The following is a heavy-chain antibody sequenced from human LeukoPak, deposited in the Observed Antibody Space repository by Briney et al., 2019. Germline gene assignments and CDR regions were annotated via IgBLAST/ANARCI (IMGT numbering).Heavy chain of an antibody. CDR1: GGSIGSGDYY. J-gene: IGHJ4*02. Sequence: PSETLSLTCTVSGGSIGSGDYYWSWIRQPPGKGLEWIGYIYYSGSTYYNPSLKSRVTISVDTSKNQFSLKLSSVTAADTAVYYCARDPLKYYDSSGYRWGQGTLVTVSS. CDR3: ARDPLKYYDSSGYR. V-gene: IGHV4-30-4*08. CDR2: IYYSGST. D-gene: IGHD3-22*01.